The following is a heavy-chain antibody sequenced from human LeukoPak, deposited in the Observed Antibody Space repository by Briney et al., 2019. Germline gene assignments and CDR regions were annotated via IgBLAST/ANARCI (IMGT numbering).Heavy chain of an antibody. CDR1: GFTFSSYS. CDR2: ISSSSSYI. CDR3: ARDSSNHRPNWFDP. V-gene: IGHV3-21*01. D-gene: IGHD1-14*01. J-gene: IGHJ5*02. Sequence: GGSLRLSCAASGFTFSSYSMNWVRQAPGKGLEWVSSISSSSSYIYYADSVKGRFTISRDNAKNSMYLRMNSLRAEDTAVYYCARDSSNHRPNWFDPWGQGTLVTVSS.